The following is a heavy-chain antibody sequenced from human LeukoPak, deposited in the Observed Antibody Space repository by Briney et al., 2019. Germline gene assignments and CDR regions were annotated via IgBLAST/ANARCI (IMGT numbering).Heavy chain of an antibody. CDR1: GGSISSYY. CDR2: IYYSGST. D-gene: IGHD4-11*01. Sequence: PSETLSLTCTVSGGSISSYYWSWIRQPPGKGLEWIGYIYYSGSTNYNPSHKSRVTISVDTAKNQFSLKVSSVTASDTAVYYCARVTTGMGIYYYYMDVWGKGTTVTVSS. J-gene: IGHJ6*03. V-gene: IGHV4-59*01. CDR3: ARVTTGMGIYYYYMDV.